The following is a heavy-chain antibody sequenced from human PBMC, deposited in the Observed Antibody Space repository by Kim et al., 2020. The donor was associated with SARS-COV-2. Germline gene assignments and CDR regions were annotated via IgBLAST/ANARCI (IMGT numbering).Heavy chain of an antibody. J-gene: IGHJ6*02. V-gene: IGHV1-69*01. CDR3: ARVSIAARPNYGMDV. Sequence: QKFQGRVTITADESTSTAYMELSSLRSEDTAVYYCARVSIAARPNYGMDVWGQGTTVTVSS. D-gene: IGHD6-6*01.